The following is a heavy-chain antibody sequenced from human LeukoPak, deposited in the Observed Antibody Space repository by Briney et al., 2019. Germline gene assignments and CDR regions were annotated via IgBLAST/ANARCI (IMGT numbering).Heavy chain of an antibody. CDR3: ARVPGSYGYYYYYYYVDV. J-gene: IGHJ6*03. Sequence: GGSLRLSCAASGFTFSSYSMNWVRQAPGKGLEWVSSISSSSSYIYYADSVKGRFTISRDNAKNSLYLQMNSLRAEDTAVYYCARVPGSYGYYYYYYYVDVWGKGTTVTVSS. V-gene: IGHV3-21*01. D-gene: IGHD5-18*01. CDR2: ISSSSSYI. CDR1: GFTFSSYS.